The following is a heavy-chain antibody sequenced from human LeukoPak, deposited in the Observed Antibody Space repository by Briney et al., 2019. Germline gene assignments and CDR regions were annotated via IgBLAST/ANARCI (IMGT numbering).Heavy chain of an antibody. V-gene: IGHV3-23*01. J-gene: IGHJ4*02. CDR3: VKRSTSGWFYFDY. D-gene: IGHD6-19*01. Sequence: GGSLRLSCAASGFTFNRYAMTWVRQAPGKGLEWVSSIGPSNGTTYYAESVKGRFTISRDNSENTLYLQLNSLRADDTAIYYCVKRSTSGWFYFDYWGQGTLVTVSS. CDR2: IGPSNGTT. CDR1: GFTFNRYA.